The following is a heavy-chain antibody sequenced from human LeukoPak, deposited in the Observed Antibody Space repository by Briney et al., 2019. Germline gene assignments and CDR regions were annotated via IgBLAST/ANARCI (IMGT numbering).Heavy chain of an antibody. Sequence: PSETLSLTCTVSGGSMSSSSYYWGWIRQPPGKGLEWIGSIYYSGSTYYNPSLRSRVTISVDTSKNQFSLKLSSVTAADTAVYYCAREDGYNFDDAFDIWGQGTMVTVSS. J-gene: IGHJ3*02. V-gene: IGHV4-39*07. D-gene: IGHD5-24*01. CDR2: IYYSGST. CDR1: GGSMSSSSYY. CDR3: AREDGYNFDDAFDI.